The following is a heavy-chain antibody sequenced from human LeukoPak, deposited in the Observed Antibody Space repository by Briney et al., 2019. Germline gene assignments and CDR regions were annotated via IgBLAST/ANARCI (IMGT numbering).Heavy chain of an antibody. D-gene: IGHD6-19*01. V-gene: IGHV4-34*01. CDR3: ARGPAADSSGWYGTDY. Sequence: PSETLSLTCAVYGGSFSGYYWSWIRQPPGKGLEWIGEINHSGSTNYNPSLKGRVTISLDTSKNQFSLKLSSVTAADTAVYYCARGPAADSSGWYGTDYWGQGTLVTVSS. J-gene: IGHJ4*02. CDR2: INHSGST. CDR1: GGSFSGYY.